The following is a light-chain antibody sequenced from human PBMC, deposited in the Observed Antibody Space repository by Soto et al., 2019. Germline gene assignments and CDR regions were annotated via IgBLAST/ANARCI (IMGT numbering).Light chain of an antibody. J-gene: IGLJ2*01. CDR3: GTWHSSLSAGV. CDR2: EDN. Sequence: QSVLTQPPSVSAAPGQTVTVSCSGSYTNIGINSVSWYQHLPGTAPRLLIYEDNKRPSGIPDRFSGSKSGTSATLAITGLQTGDEGDYFCGTWHSSLSAGVFGGGTQLTVL. CDR1: YTNIGINS. V-gene: IGLV1-51*01.